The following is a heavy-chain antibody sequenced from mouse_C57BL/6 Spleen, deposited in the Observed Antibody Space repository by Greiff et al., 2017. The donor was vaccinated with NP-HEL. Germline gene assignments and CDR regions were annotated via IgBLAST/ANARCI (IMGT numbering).Heavy chain of an antibody. J-gene: IGHJ4*01. CDR3: ARHDSNYYAMDY. D-gene: IGHD2-5*01. CDR2: ISSGGSYT. Sequence: EVKLVESGGDLVKPGGSLKLSCAASGFTFSSYGMSWVRPTPDKRLEWVATISSGGSYTYYPDSVKGRFTISRDNAKNTLYLQMSSLKSEDTAMYYCARHDSNYYAMDYWGQGTSVTVSS. V-gene: IGHV5-6*01. CDR1: GFTFSSYG.